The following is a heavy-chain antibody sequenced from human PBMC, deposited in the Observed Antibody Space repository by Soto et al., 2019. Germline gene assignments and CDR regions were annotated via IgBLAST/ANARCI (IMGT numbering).Heavy chain of an antibody. CDR1: GFSFSNFA. CDR3: ARIFGAYDYFDY. J-gene: IGHJ4*02. CDR2: IGGGSDKI. V-gene: IGHV3-23*01. D-gene: IGHD5-12*01. Sequence: GGSLRLSCAASGFSFSNFAVSWVRQAPGKGLEWVSSIGGGSDKIYYSDSVKGRFTISRDNSKNTLYLQMNSLRAEDTALFYCARIFGAYDYFDYWGQGTPVTVSS.